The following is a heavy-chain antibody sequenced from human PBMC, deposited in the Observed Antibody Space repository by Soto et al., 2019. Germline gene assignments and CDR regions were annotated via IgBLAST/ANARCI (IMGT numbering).Heavy chain of an antibody. CDR2: ISAYNGNT. Sequence: QVQLVQSGAEVKKPGASVKVSCKASGYTFTSYGISWVRQAPGQGLEWMGWISAYNGNTNYAQKFQGRVTITTDTSTSTAYMELRSLRPDDTAVYYCTRGGKYCTNGVCLFYGMDVWGQGTTVTVSS. CDR3: TRGGKYCTNGVCLFYGMDV. CDR1: GYTFTSYG. J-gene: IGHJ6*02. D-gene: IGHD2-8*01. V-gene: IGHV1-18*01.